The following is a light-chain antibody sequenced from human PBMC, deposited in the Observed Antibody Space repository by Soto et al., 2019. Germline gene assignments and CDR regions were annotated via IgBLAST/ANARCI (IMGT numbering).Light chain of an antibody. CDR3: QSYDSSLSGSV. CDR2: GNS. J-gene: IGLJ3*02. CDR1: SSNIGAGYD. V-gene: IGLV1-40*01. Sequence: QSVLTQPPAVSGAPGQRVTISCTESSSNIGAGYDVHWYQQLPGTAPKLLIYGNSNRPSGVPDRFSGSKSGTSASLAITGLQAEDESSYYRQSYDSSLSGSVFRGGTKVTLL.